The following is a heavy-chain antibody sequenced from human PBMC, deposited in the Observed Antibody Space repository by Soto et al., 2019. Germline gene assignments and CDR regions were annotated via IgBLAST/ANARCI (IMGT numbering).Heavy chain of an antibody. J-gene: IGHJ4*02. CDR1: GFTFSSYA. V-gene: IGHV3-64D*06. CDR2: ISSNGGST. Sequence: GGSLRLSCSASGFTFSSYAMHWVRQAPGKGLEYVSAISSNGGSTYYADSVKGRFTISRDNSKNTLYLQMSSLRAEDTAVYYCVKGTTIAVAGTVYFDYWGQGTLGTVSS. D-gene: IGHD6-19*01. CDR3: VKGTTIAVAGTVYFDY.